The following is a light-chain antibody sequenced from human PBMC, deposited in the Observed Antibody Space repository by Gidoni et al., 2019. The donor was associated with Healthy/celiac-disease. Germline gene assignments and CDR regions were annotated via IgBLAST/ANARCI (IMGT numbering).Light chain of an antibody. CDR2: DVS. J-gene: IGKJ1*01. V-gene: IGKV3-11*01. CDR1: QSVSSY. CDR3: QQRSNWPGT. Sequence: EIVLTQSPATLSLSPGESATLSCRARQSVSSYLAWYQQKPGQAPRLLIYDVSHRATGVPARFSGSGSGTDFTLTISSLETEDCAVYYCQQRSNWPGTFGQGTKVEIK.